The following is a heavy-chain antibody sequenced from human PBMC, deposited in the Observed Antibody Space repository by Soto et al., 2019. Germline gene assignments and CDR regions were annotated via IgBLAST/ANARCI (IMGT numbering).Heavy chain of an antibody. Sequence: TSETLSLTCTVSGGSISSSSYYWGWIRQPPGKGLEWIGSIYYSGSTYYNPSLKSRVTISVDTSKNQFSLKLSSVTAADTAVYYSERLRAVYTAWGQGTLVTVSS. D-gene: IGHD3-16*01. V-gene: IGHV4-39*01. CDR1: GGSISSSSYY. CDR2: IYYSGST. CDR3: ERLRAVYTA. J-gene: IGHJ5*02.